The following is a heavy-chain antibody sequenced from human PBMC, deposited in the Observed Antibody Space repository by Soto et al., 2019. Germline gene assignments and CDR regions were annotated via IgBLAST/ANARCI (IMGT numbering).Heavy chain of an antibody. CDR2: ISPSSGYT. CDR3: ARAPFSHDILID. Sequence: ASVKVSCKASGYSFTNYGFCWVRQVPGQGLEWMGYISPSSGYTTYAPNLQDRVIMTTDTSTSTVYMELSSLTSEDTAVYYCARAPFSHDILIDWGQGTLVTVSS. CDR1: GYSFTNYG. D-gene: IGHD3-9*01. V-gene: IGHV1-18*01. J-gene: IGHJ4*02.